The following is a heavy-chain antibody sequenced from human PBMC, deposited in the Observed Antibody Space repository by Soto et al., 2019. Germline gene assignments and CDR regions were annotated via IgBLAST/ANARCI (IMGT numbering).Heavy chain of an antibody. CDR3: AGELLGYYYGMDV. CDR2: IYYSGST. D-gene: IGHD3-10*01. Sequence: PSETLSLTCTVSGGSISSSSYYWGWIRQPPGKGLEWIGSIYYSGSTYYNPSLKSRVTISVDTSKNQFSLKLSSVTAADTAVYFCAGELLGYYYGMDVWGQGTTVTGS. J-gene: IGHJ6*02. V-gene: IGHV4-39*01. CDR1: GGSISSSSYY.